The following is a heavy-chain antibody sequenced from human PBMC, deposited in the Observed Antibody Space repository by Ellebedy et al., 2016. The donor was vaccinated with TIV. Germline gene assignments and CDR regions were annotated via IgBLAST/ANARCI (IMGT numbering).Heavy chain of an antibody. CDR1: GGSFSDYY. Sequence: MPSETLSLTCAVYGGSFSDYYWSWIRQPPGKGLEWIGEINQSGSTNFNPSLKSRVTISVDKSKNQFSLKLNSVTAADTAVYYCGRGMTDAYNLGSGIDYWGQGTLVTVSS. J-gene: IGHJ4*02. D-gene: IGHD5-24*01. CDR2: INQSGST. CDR3: GRGMTDAYNLGSGIDY. V-gene: IGHV4-34*01.